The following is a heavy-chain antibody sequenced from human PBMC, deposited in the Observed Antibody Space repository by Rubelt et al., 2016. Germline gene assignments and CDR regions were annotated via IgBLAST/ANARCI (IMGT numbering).Heavy chain of an antibody. D-gene: IGHD6-19*01. V-gene: IGHV3-33*08. Sequence: VQLVESGGGLVQPGGSLRLSCAASRFTFSSYWMSWVRQAPGKGLEWVALIWYDGSNKYYADSVKGRINITRDNSKKTLYPQRNSLGAEDTAGEFCATQRGSSGWYFDYWGQGTLVTVSS. CDR2: IWYDGSNK. CDR3: ATQRGSSGWYFDY. J-gene: IGHJ4*02. CDR1: RFTFSSYW.